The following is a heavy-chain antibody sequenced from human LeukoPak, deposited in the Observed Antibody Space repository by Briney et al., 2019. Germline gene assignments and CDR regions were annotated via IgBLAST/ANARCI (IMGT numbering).Heavy chain of an antibody. Sequence: GGSQRLSCAASGVILSSYAMSWVRQAPGKGLEWVSAINGRGDNTYYADFVKGRFTISRDNSKSTVYLQMNSLRTEDTAVYYCAKDRVSPGFNWFDPWGQGTLVTVSS. CDR2: INGRGDNT. D-gene: IGHD2/OR15-2a*01. V-gene: IGHV3-23*01. CDR3: AKDRVSPGFNWFDP. J-gene: IGHJ5*02. CDR1: GVILSSYA.